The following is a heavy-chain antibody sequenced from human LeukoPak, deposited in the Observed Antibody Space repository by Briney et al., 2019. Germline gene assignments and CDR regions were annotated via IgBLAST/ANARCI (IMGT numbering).Heavy chain of an antibody. D-gene: IGHD5-12*01. Sequence: GGSLRLSCAASGFTFSSYGMNWVRHAPGERLEWVSYIGSSRPIYYADSVKGRFTVSRDNAKSSLYVQMNSLRDEDTAVYYCARAMKSGYDYWGQGTLVTVSS. CDR3: ARAMKSGYDY. CDR1: GFTFSSYG. J-gene: IGHJ4*02. V-gene: IGHV3-48*02. CDR2: IGSSRPI.